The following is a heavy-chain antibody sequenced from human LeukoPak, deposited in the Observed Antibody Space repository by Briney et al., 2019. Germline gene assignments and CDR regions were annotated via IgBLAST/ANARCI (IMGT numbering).Heavy chain of an antibody. D-gene: IGHD3-10*01. Sequence: GGSLRLSCAASGFTFSSYAMHWVRQAPGKGLEWVAVISYDGSNKYYADSVKGRFTISRDNSKNTLYLQMNSLRAEDTAVYYCARDQFGELLYLWYYWGQGTLVTVSS. CDR3: ARDQFGELLYLWYY. CDR1: GFTFSSYA. CDR2: ISYDGSNK. V-gene: IGHV3-30*01. J-gene: IGHJ4*02.